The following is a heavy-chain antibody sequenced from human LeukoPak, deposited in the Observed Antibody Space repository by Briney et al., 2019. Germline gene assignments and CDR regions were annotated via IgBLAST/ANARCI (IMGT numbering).Heavy chain of an antibody. CDR3: ARRNWEWYFDL. Sequence: SETLSLTCTVSGGSVSSGSYYWSWIRQPPGKGLEWIGYIYYSGSTNYNPSLKSRVTISVGTSKNQFSLKLNSVTAADTAVYYCARRNWEWYFDLWGRGTLVTVSS. CDR1: GGSVSSGSYY. V-gene: IGHV4-61*01. CDR2: IYYSGST. D-gene: IGHD7-27*01. J-gene: IGHJ2*01.